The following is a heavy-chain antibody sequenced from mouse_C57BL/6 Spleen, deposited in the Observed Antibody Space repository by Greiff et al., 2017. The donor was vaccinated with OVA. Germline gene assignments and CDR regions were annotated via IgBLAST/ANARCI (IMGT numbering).Heavy chain of an antibody. CDR1: GYTFTSYW. CDR3: ARSPNYYESAMDY. V-gene: IGHV1-64*01. Sequence: QVQLQQPGAELVKPGASVKLSCKASGYTFTSYWMHWVKQRPGQGLEWIGMIHPNSGSTNYNEKFKSKATLTVDKSSSTAYMQLSSLTSEDSAVYYCARSPNYYESAMDYWGQGTSVTVSS. D-gene: IGHD1-1*01. CDR2: IHPNSGST. J-gene: IGHJ4*01.